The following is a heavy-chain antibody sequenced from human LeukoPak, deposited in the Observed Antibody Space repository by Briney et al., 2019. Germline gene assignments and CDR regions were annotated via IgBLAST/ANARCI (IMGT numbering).Heavy chain of an antibody. V-gene: IGHV5-51*01. D-gene: IGHD6-19*01. Sequence: GEALKISCKGSGYSFTSYWIGWVRQVPGKGLGWMGIIYPGDSDTRYSPSFQGQVTISADKSISTAYLQWSSLKASDTAMYYCATLAVAGTPPHFDYWGQGTLVTVSS. CDR1: GYSFTSYW. CDR3: ATLAVAGTPPHFDY. J-gene: IGHJ4*02. CDR2: IYPGDSDT.